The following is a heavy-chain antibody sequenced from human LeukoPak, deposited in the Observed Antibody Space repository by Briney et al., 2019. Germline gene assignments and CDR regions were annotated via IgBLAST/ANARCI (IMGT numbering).Heavy chain of an antibody. D-gene: IGHD5/OR15-5a*01. CDR2: IYHSGST. Sequence: SETLSLTCAVSGYSISSGYYWGWIRQPPGQGLEWIGSIYHSGSTYYNPSLKSRVTISVDTSKNQFSLKLSSVTAAGTAVYYCASSPRVSGPPSHWGQGTLVTVSS. CDR3: ASSPRVSGPPSH. V-gene: IGHV4-38-2*01. CDR1: GYSISSGYY. J-gene: IGHJ4*02.